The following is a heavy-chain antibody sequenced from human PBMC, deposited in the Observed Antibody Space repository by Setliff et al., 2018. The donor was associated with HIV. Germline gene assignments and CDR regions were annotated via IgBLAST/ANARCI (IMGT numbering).Heavy chain of an antibody. CDR2: IYTSGST. V-gene: IGHV4-4*07. J-gene: IGHJ3*02. Sequence: SETLSLTCTVSGGSTSSYYWSWIRQPAGKGLEWIGRIYTSGSTNYNPSLKSRVTMSVDTSKNQFSLKLSSVTAADTAVYYCARSFTYNFWSGLAGDAFDIWGQGTMVTVSS. CDR3: ARSFTYNFWSGLAGDAFDI. CDR1: GGSTSSYY. D-gene: IGHD3-3*01.